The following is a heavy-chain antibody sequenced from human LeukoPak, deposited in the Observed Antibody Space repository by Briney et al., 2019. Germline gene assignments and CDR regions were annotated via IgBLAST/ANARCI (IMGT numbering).Heavy chain of an antibody. V-gene: IGHV3-23*01. CDR1: GITLSNYG. D-gene: IGHD4/OR15-4a*01. CDR2: ISDSAGRT. J-gene: IGHJ4*02. Sequence: GGSLRLSCAVPGITLSNYGMSWVRQAPGKGLEWVAGISDSAGRTKYADSVKGRFTISRDNSKNTLYLQMNSLRAEDTAVYYCAKARGATYGTYYFDYWGQGTLVTVSS. CDR3: AKARGATYGTYYFDY.